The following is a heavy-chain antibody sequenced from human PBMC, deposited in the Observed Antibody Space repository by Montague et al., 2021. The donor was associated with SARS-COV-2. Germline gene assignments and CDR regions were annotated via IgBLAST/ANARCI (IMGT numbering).Heavy chain of an antibody. CDR3: ARVKSVSTFYYYYGIDV. J-gene: IGHJ6*02. V-gene: IGHV4-34*01. CDR1: GGSISGYY. D-gene: IGHD5/OR15-5a*01. Sequence: SETLSLTCTVYGGSISGYYWSWIRQPPGTGLEWIGEINNSGSTNXNPSLKSRVTISVDTSKNQFSLNLSSVTAADTAVYYCARVKSVSTFYYYYGIDVWGQGTTVTVSS. CDR2: INNSGST.